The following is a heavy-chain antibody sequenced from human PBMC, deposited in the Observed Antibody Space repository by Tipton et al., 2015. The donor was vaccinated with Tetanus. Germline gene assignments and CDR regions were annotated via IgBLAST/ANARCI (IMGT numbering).Heavy chain of an antibody. CDR2: ISWDGGST. V-gene: IGHV3-43*01. J-gene: IGHJ4*02. CDR1: GFTFDDYT. CDR3: ARESTSGYDEYYFDY. Sequence: SLRLSCAASGFTFDDYTMHWVRQAPGKGLEWVSLISWDGGSTYYADSVKGRFTISRDNSKNTLYLQMNSLRAEDTAVYYCARESTSGYDEYYFDYWGQGTLVTVSS. D-gene: IGHD5-12*01.